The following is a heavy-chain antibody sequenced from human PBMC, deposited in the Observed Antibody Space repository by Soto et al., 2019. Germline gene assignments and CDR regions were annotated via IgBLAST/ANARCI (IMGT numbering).Heavy chain of an antibody. D-gene: IGHD1-26*01. V-gene: IGHV4-30-2*01. CDR2: IYHSGST. J-gene: IGHJ4*02. CDR1: GVSVSSGGYS. Sequence: QLQLQESGSGLVKPSQTLSLTCAVAGVSVSSGGYSWSWIRQPPGKCLEWIGYIYHSGSTYYKPSLKSRFTISVDRSKNQFSLKLSSVTAADTAVYYCAAGGGLPRYYWGQGTLVTVSS. CDR3: AAGGGLPRYY.